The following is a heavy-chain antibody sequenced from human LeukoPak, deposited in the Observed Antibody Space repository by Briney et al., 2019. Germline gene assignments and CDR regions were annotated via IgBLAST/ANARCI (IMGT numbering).Heavy chain of an antibody. J-gene: IGHJ6*02. CDR3: ARGRSHYYGSGSYGRPYGMDV. Sequence: SETLCLTCAVYGGSFSGYYWSWIRQPPGKGLEWIGEINHSGSTNYNPSLKSRVTISVDTSKNQFSLKLSSVTAADTAVYYCARGRSHYYGSGSYGRPYGMDVWGQGTTVTVSS. V-gene: IGHV4-34*01. CDR1: GGSFSGYY. CDR2: INHSGST. D-gene: IGHD3-10*01.